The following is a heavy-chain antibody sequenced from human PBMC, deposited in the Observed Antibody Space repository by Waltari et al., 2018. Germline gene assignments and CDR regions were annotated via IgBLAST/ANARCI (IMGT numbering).Heavy chain of an antibody. CDR2: IIPIFGTA. CDR3: ASAYCSGGSCYRGGNWFDP. Sequence: QVQLVQSGAEVKKPGSSVKVSCKASGGTFSSYAISWVRQAPGHGLEWMGGIIPIFGTANYAQKFQGRVTITADESTSTAYMELSSLRSEDTAVYYCASAYCSGGSCYRGGNWFDPWGQGTLVTVSS. V-gene: IGHV1-69*12. D-gene: IGHD2-15*01. CDR1: GGTFSSYA. J-gene: IGHJ5*02.